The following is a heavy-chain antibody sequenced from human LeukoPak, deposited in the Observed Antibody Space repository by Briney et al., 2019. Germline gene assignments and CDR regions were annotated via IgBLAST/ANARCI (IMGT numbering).Heavy chain of an antibody. J-gene: IGHJ4*02. CDR3: AKHPGYQLLTNFDY. CDR2: IYSGGST. V-gene: IGHV3-53*01. D-gene: IGHD2-2*01. CDR1: GFTVSNNY. Sequence: PGGSLRLSCAASGFTVSNNYMSWVRQAPGKGLEWVSVIYSGGSTYYADSVKGRFTISRDNSKNTLYLQMNSLRAEDTAVYYCAKHPGYQLLTNFDYWGQGTLVTVSS.